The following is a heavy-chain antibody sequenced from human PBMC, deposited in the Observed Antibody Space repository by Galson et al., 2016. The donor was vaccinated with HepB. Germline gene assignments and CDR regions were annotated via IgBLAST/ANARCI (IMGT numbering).Heavy chain of an antibody. J-gene: IGHJ6*02. Sequence: SLRLSCAASGFSFSTYTMNWVRQAPGKGLEWVSSISRSGSYIYYADSVEGRFTISRDNAKNSLYLQMNSLRAEDTAVYYCARAGYDTLTGHPGGRDYYAMDVWGQGTTVTVSS. D-gene: IGHD3-9*01. V-gene: IGHV3-21*01. CDR1: GFSFSTYT. CDR2: ISRSGSYI. CDR3: ARAGYDTLTGHPGGRDYYAMDV.